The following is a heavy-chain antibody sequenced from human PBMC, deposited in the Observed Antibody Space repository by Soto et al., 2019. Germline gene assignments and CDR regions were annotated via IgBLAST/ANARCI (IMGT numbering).Heavy chain of an antibody. V-gene: IGHV3-64D*06. CDR3: VKVSTFYDILTGYYSTNFFDP. CDR1: GFTFSEYS. J-gene: IGHJ5*02. CDR2: ISSDGDIT. Sequence: GGALRLSCSASGFTFSEYSMHWVRQAPGKGLQYVSTISSDGDITYYADSVKGRFTISRDNSKNTLYLQMNSLRPEDTAVYYCVKVSTFYDILTGYYSTNFFDPWGQGTLVTVSS. D-gene: IGHD3-9*01.